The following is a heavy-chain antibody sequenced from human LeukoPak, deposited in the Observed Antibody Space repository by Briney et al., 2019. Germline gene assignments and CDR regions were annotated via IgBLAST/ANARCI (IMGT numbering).Heavy chain of an antibody. J-gene: IGHJ3*02. CDR1: GGSISSYY. CDR2: IYYSGSI. CDR3: AKTVRQWLANDAFAI. V-gene: IGHV4-59*01. Sequence: SETLSLTCTVSGGSISSYYWSWIRQPPGKGLEWIGYIYYSGSINYNPSLKSRVTISIDTSKIQFSLKLSSVTAADTAVYYCAKTVRQWLANDAFAIWGQGTVVTVSS. D-gene: IGHD6-19*01.